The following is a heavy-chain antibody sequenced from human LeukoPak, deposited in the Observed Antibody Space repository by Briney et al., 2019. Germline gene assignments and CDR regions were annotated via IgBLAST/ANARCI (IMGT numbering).Heavy chain of an antibody. CDR2: IGAYNGNT. V-gene: IGHV1-18*04. J-gene: IGHJ4*02. Sequence: ASVKVSCKASGYTFTSYGISWVRQAPGQGLEWMGWIGAYNGNTNYAQKLQGRVTMTTDTSTSTAYMELRSLRSDDTAVYYCARRYCTKGVCYQAVDYWGQGTLLTVSS. CDR1: GYTFTSYG. CDR3: ARRYCTKGVCYQAVDY. D-gene: IGHD2-8*01.